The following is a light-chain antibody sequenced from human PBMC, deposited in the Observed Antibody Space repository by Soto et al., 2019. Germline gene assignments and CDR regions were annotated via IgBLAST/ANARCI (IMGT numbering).Light chain of an antibody. CDR2: DVS. V-gene: IGLV2-14*03. Sequence: QSALTQPASVSGSPGPSITISCTGTSSDVGGYNYVSWYQHHPGKAPKLMIYDVSNRPSGVSNRFSGSKSGNTASLTISGLQPEDEAYYYCSSYTTSNTRQIVFGTGTKLTVL. CDR1: SSDVGGYNY. CDR3: SSYTTSNTRQIV. J-gene: IGLJ1*01.